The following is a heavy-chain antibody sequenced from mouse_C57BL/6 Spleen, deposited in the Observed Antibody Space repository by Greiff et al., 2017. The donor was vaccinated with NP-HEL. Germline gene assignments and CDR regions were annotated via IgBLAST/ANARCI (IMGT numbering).Heavy chain of an antibody. D-gene: IGHD1-3*01. Sequence: QVQLQQPGAELVKPGASVKLSCKASGYTFTSYWMHWVKQRPRQGLEWIGMIHPNSGSTNYNEKFKSKATLTVDKSSSTAYMQLSSLTSEDSAVYYCARPNLRYYFDYWGQGTTLTVSS. V-gene: IGHV1-64*01. CDR2: IHPNSGST. J-gene: IGHJ2*01. CDR1: GYTFTSYW. CDR3: ARPNLRYYFDY.